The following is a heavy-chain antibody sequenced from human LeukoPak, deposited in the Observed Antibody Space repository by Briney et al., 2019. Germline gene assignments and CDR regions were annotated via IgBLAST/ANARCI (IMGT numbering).Heavy chain of an antibody. V-gene: IGHV3-15*01. CDR1: GFTFSQDW. J-gene: IGHJ4*02. D-gene: IGHD1-1*01. Sequence: GGSLRLSCAGSGFTFSQDWMSWVRQVPGKGLEWLGLIKNKIDGGTTDYAVTVKGRFTISRDDSKNTLYLQMNSLKTGDTAVYYCSKYNPYDALDYWGQGTLVTVSS. CDR3: SKYNPYDALDY. CDR2: IKNKIDGGTT.